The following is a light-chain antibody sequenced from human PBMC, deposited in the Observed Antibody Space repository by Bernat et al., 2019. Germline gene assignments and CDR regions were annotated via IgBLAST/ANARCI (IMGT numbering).Light chain of an antibody. Sequence: DIHMTQSPSSLSASVGDRVTITCRASQGIKNDLAWYQKKPGKAPKRLIHTASRLQSGVQSRFSGSGSGTEFTLTISSLQSEDFGTYYCLMHNSYPRTVRRRNKVEIK. CDR3: LMHNSYPRT. CDR2: TAS. V-gene: IGKV1-17*01. J-gene: IGKJ1*01. CDR1: QGIKND.